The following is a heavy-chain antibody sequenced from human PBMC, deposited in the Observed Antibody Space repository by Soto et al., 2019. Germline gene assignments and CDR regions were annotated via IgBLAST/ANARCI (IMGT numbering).Heavy chain of an antibody. CDR1: GYTFTSYG. V-gene: IGHV1-18*04. CDR3: ASLLDYYGSGSPINRYGMDV. Sequence: QVQLVQSGAEVKKPGASVKVSCKASGYTFTSYGISWVRQAPGQGLEWMGWISAYNGNTNYAQKLQGRVTMTTDTSTSTAYMELRSLRSDDTAVDYCASLLDYYGSGSPINRYGMDVLGQGTTVTVSS. CDR2: ISAYNGNT. J-gene: IGHJ6*02. D-gene: IGHD3-10*01.